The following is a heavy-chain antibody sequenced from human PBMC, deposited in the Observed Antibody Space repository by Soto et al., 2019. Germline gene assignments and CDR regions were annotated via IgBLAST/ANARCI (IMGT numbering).Heavy chain of an antibody. Sequence: QVQLQQWGAGLLKPSETLSLTCAVYGGSFSGYYWSWIRQPPGKGLEWIGEINHSGSTNYNPSLKSRVTISVDTSKNQFSLKLSAVTAADTAVYYCARLGLRGLLVWRYYFDYWGQGTLVTVSS. J-gene: IGHJ4*02. CDR1: GGSFSGYY. D-gene: IGHD2-8*02. CDR3: ARLGLRGLLVWRYYFDY. CDR2: INHSGST. V-gene: IGHV4-34*01.